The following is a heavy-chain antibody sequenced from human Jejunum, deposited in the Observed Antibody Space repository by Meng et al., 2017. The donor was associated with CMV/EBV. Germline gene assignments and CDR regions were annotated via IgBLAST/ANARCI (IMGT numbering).Heavy chain of an antibody. Sequence: KASGGTFSSNAISWVRQAPGRGLEWMGGIIPIFGTANYAQKFQDRVTITTDESTSTAYMELSSLRSEDTAVYYCARDQEGLNWFDPWGQGTLVTVSS. J-gene: IGHJ5*02. CDR1: GGTFSSNA. CDR2: IIPIFGTA. CDR3: ARDQEGLNWFDP. V-gene: IGHV1-69*05.